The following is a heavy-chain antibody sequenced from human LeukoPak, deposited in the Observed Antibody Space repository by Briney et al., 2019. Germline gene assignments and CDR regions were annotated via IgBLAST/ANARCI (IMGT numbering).Heavy chain of an antibody. CDR1: GGSISSYY. CDR2: IYTSGST. J-gene: IGHJ4*02. V-gene: IGHV4-4*08. D-gene: IGHD5-24*01. CDR3: ARGGRDGYRFGLSC. Sequence: PSETLSLTCTVSGGSISSYYWSWIRQPPGKGLEWIGRIYTSGSTNYNPSLKSRVTTSVDTSKSQFSLKLSSVTAADTAVYYCARGGRDGYRFGLSCWGQGTLVTVSS.